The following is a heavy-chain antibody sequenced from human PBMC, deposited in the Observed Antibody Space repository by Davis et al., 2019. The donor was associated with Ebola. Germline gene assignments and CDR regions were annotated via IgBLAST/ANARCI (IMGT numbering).Heavy chain of an antibody. V-gene: IGHV3-7*03. CDR3: TRVSRIVVEDY. CDR1: GFTFSSYW. Sequence: GESLKISCAASGFTFSSYWMHWVRQAPGKGLEWVANIEPSGDRKYYVDSVEGRFTISRDNAMNSLFLQMNSLRVDDTAVYYCTRVSRIVVEDYWGQGTLVTVSS. D-gene: IGHD2-21*01. CDR2: IEPSGDRK. J-gene: IGHJ4*02.